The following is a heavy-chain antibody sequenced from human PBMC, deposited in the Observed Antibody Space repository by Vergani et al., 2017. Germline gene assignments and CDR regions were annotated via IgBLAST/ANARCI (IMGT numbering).Heavy chain of an antibody. Sequence: VQLVESGGGLVQPGGSLRLSCSASGFTFSSYAMHWVRQAPGKGLEYVSAISSNGGSTYYADSVKGRFTISRDNSKNTLYLQMNSLRAEDTAVYYCAKVEDRYFDYWGQGTLVTVSS. CDR2: ISSNGGST. CDR3: AKVEDRYFDY. V-gene: IGHV3-64*04. CDR1: GFTFSSYA. J-gene: IGHJ4*02.